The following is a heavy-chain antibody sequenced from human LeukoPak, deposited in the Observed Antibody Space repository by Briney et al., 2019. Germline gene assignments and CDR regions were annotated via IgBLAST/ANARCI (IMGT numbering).Heavy chain of an antibody. CDR2: IYYSGST. J-gene: IGHJ3*02. CDR3: ARRYSSSWFDAFDI. CDR1: GGSISSYY. D-gene: IGHD6-13*01. V-gene: IGHV4-59*08. Sequence: SETLSLTCTVSGGSISSYYWSWIRQPPGKGLEWIGYIYYSGSTNYNPSLKSRVTISVDTSKNQFSLKLSSVTAADTAVYYCARRYSSSWFDAFDIWGQGTMVTVSS.